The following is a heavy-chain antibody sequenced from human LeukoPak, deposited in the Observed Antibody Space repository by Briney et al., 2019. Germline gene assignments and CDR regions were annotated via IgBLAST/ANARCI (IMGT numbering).Heavy chain of an antibody. Sequence: GGSLRLSCAASGFTFSSYWMHWARQAPGKGLIWVSRINSDGSSTSYADSVKGRFTISRDNAKNTLYLQMNSLRAEDTAVYYCARDSWESGLDYFDYWGQGTLVTVSS. V-gene: IGHV3-74*01. D-gene: IGHD1-26*01. CDR1: GFTFSSYW. J-gene: IGHJ4*02. CDR2: INSDGSST. CDR3: ARDSWESGLDYFDY.